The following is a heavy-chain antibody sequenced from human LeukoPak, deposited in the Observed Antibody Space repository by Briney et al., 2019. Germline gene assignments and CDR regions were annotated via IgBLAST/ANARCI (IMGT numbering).Heavy chain of an antibody. CDR1: GFTFNSYA. CDR2: IGRSGGDI. CDR3: ARGLRAYYYYGMDV. Sequence: GGSLRLSCTASGFTFNSYAMAWVRQAPGKGLEWVSVIGRSGGDIQYVDSVKGRFTISRDNSKNTLFLQMGSLRVEDMAVYYCARGLRAYYYYGMDVWGQGTTVTVSS. V-gene: IGHV3-23*01. J-gene: IGHJ6*02. D-gene: IGHD3-3*01.